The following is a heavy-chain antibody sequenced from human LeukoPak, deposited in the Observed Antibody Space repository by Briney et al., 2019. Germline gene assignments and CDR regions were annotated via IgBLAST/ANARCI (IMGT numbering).Heavy chain of an antibody. Sequence: GSLRLSCAASGSTVSSNYMSWVRQAPGKGLEWVSVIYSGGSTYYADSVKGRFTISRDNSKNTLYLQMNSLRAEDTAVYYCARPYDSSGSYYYYGMDVWGQGTTVTVSS. CDR1: GSTVSSNY. J-gene: IGHJ6*02. V-gene: IGHV3-66*02. CDR3: ARPYDSSGSYYYYGMDV. D-gene: IGHD3-22*01. CDR2: IYSGGST.